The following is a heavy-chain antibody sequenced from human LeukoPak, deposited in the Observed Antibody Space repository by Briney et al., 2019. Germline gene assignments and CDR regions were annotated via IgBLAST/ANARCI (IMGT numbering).Heavy chain of an antibody. Sequence: GGSLRLSCAAYGFTFSNYWMNWVRQAPGKGLEWVANIKQDGSEQYYVDSVKGRFTISRDNAKNSLYLQMNSLRAEDTAVYYCARGRDFGYSSSWYTNWGQGTLVTVSS. CDR2: IKQDGSEQ. J-gene: IGHJ4*02. V-gene: IGHV3-7*01. CDR3: ARGRDFGYSSSWYTN. CDR1: GFTFSNYW. D-gene: IGHD6-13*01.